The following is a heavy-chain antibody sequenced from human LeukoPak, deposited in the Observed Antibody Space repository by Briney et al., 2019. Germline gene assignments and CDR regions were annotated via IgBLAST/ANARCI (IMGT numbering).Heavy chain of an antibody. V-gene: IGHV3-21*01. CDR1: GFTFSSYS. CDR2: ISSSSSYI. CDR3: ARVGAGWNDVGGFDY. J-gene: IGHJ4*02. Sequence: GGSLRLSCAASGFTFSSYSMNWVRQAPGKGLEWVSSISSSSSYIYYADSGKGRFTISRHNAKHSLYLQMNSLRAEDTAVYYCARVGAGWNDVGGFDYWGQGTLVTVSS. D-gene: IGHD1-1*01.